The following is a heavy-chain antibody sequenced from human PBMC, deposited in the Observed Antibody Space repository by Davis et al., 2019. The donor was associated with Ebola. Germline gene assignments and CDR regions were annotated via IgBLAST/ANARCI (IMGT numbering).Heavy chain of an antibody. CDR2: IFSNDAK. D-gene: IGHD3-10*01. CDR1: GFSLSNARMG. V-gene: IGHV2-26*01. CDR3: TRTYYGSLLSPPD. Sequence: SGPTLVKPTETLTLTCTVSGFSLSNARMGVSWIRQPPGKALEWLAHIFSNDAKSYSTSLTGRRTVSKDTSKNQVVLTLTNVAPGDTATYYCTRTYYGSLLSPPDWGQGTLVSVSS. J-gene: IGHJ4*02.